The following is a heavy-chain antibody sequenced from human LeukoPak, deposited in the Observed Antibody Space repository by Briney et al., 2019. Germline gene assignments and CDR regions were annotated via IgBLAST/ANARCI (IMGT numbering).Heavy chain of an antibody. CDR3: ARVDVLRYFDWLAPRSYYFDY. CDR1: GYTFTGYY. CDR2: INPNSGGT. J-gene: IGHJ4*02. D-gene: IGHD3-9*01. V-gene: IGHV1-2*06. Sequence: ASVTVSCKASGYTFTGYYMHWVRQAPGQGLEWMGRINPNSGGTNYAQKFQGRVTMTRDTSISTAYMELSRLRSDDTAVYYCARVDVLRYFDWLAPRSYYFDYWGQGTLVTVSS.